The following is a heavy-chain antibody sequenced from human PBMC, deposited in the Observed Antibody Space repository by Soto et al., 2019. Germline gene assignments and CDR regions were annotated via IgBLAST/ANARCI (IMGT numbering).Heavy chain of an antibody. Sequence: SETLSLTCTVTGDSISSRSYYWGWIRQPPGKGLEWIGSIYYSGRTDNNPSLRSRVSMSIDTSKDQFSLKLKSVTAADTALYFCARRRSSVVTQAYFDVWGPGYLVTVAS. CDR2: IYYSGRT. CDR3: ARRRSSVVTQAYFDV. J-gene: IGHJ4*02. D-gene: IGHD2-21*02. CDR1: GDSISSRSYY. V-gene: IGHV4-39*01.